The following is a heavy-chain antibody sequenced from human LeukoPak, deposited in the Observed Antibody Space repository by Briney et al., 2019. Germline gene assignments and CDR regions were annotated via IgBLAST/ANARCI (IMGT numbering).Heavy chain of an antibody. CDR3: ARHRVDYVWGSYRSNWFDP. CDR1: RYSFTSYW. V-gene: IGHV5-51*01. J-gene: IGHJ5*02. D-gene: IGHD3-16*02. Sequence: GESLKISFKGSRYSFTSYWIGWVRQMPGKGLEWMWSIYPGDSDTRYSPSLQDQLTISAAKSISTAYLQWSSLKASDTAMYYCARHRVDYVWGSYRSNWFDPWGQGTLVTVSS. CDR2: IYPGDSDT.